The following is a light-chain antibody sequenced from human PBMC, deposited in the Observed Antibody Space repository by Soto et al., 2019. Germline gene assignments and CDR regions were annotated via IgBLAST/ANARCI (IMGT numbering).Light chain of an antibody. J-gene: IGKJ1*01. V-gene: IGKV1-39*01. CDR2: DAS. CDR1: QTISNY. CDR3: LQSYSTPWT. Sequence: DIQMTQSPSSLSASAGDRVTITCRASQTISNYLNWYQHNPGKAPKLLISDASSLQSGVPSRFSGGGSGTDFTLTISSLQTEDFATYYCLQSYSTPWTFGQGTRVELK.